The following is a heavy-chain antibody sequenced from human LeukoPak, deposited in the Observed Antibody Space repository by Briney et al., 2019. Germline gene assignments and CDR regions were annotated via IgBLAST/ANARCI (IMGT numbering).Heavy chain of an antibody. V-gene: IGHV4-31*03. D-gene: IGHD6-13*01. Sequence: PSQTLSLTCTVSGGSISSGGYYWSWIRQHPGKGLEWIGYIYYSGSTYYNPSLKSRVTISVDTSKNQFSLKLSSVTAADMAVYYCARRIAAAGTFDYWGQGTLVTVSS. J-gene: IGHJ4*02. CDR2: IYYSGST. CDR1: GGSISSGGYY. CDR3: ARRIAAAGTFDY.